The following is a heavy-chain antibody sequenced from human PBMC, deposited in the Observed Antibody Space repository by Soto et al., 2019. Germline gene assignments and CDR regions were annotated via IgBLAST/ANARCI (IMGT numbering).Heavy chain of an antibody. CDR1: GFTFSSHG. D-gene: IGHD6-19*01. CDR2: IWYDGSKQ. J-gene: IGHJ6*02. Sequence: QVQLVESGGGVVQPGKSLRLACVASGFTFSSHGMHWVRQAPGKGLEWVAVIWYDGSKQEYADSVKCRFTISRDNSKNTVYLQMSSRRAEDTAVYYRAMADIGTYGMAVWGQGTTVTVSS. V-gene: IGHV3-33*01. CDR3: AMADIGTYGMAV.